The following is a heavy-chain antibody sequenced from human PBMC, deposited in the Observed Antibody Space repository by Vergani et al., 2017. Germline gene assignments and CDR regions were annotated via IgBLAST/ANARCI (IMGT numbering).Heavy chain of an antibody. CDR2: IYSGGST. Sequence: EVQLVESGGGLVQPGGSLRLSCAASGFTVSSNYMSWVRQAPGKGLEWVSVIYSGGSTYYADSVKVRFTISRDNSKNTLYLQMNSLRAEDTAVYYCARDRGGYSGYDLDYWGQGTLVTVSS. J-gene: IGHJ4*02. CDR1: GFTVSSNY. D-gene: IGHD5-12*01. V-gene: IGHV3-66*02. CDR3: ARDRGGYSGYDLDY.